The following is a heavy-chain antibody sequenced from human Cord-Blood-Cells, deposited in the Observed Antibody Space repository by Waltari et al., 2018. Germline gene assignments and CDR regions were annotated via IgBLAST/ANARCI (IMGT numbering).Heavy chain of an antibody. J-gene: IGHJ4*02. Sequence: QVQLVQSGAEVKKPGSSVKVSCKASGGTFSSYAISWVRQAPGQGLEWMGRIIPILGIANYAQKFQGRVTITADKSTSTAYMGLSSLRSEDTAVYYCARSGYCSSTSCSSFDYWGQGTLVTVSS. CDR3: ARSGYCSSTSCSSFDY. CDR1: GGTFSSYA. D-gene: IGHD2-2*01. CDR2: IIPILGIA. V-gene: IGHV1-69*09.